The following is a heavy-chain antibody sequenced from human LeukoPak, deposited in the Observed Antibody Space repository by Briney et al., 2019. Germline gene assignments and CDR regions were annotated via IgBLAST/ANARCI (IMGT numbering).Heavy chain of an antibody. J-gene: IGHJ3*02. CDR1: GYTFTGYY. D-gene: IGHD6-19*01. CDR2: INPNSGDT. Sequence: ASVKVSCKASGYTFTGYYMHWVRQAPGQGLEWMGWINPNSGDTNYSQKFQGRVSMTRDTTINTAYMELSRLTSDDTAVYYCARDLYSSGWTDAFDIWGQGTMVTVSS. CDR3: ARDLYSSGWTDAFDI. V-gene: IGHV1-2*02.